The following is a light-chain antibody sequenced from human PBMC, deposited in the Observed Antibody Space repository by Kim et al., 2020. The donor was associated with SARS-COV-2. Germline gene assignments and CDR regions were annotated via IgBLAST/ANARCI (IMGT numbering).Light chain of an antibody. J-gene: IGLJ3*02. CDR1: NNKVGNEG. V-gene: IGLV10-54*01. Sequence: QTATLSCTGNNNKVGNEGAVWLQQHQGHPPKLLSGRRNKWPSEISERLSASRSGSTASLTIAGLQPEDEADYYCSAWDASLSAWVFGGGTQLTVL. CDR3: SAWDASLSAWV. CDR2: RRN.